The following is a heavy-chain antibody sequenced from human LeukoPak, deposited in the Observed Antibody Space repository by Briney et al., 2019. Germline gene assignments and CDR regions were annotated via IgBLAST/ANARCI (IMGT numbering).Heavy chain of an antibody. CDR1: GFTFSGSA. CDR2: IRSKANSYAT. D-gene: IGHD5-24*01. V-gene: IGHV3-73*01. J-gene: IGHJ4*02. Sequence: GGTPRLSCAASGFTFSGSAMHWVRQASGKGLEWVGRIRSKANSYATAYAASVKGRFTISRDDSKNTAYLQMNSLKTEDTAVYYCTRLGGYNGTSGDYWGQGTLVTVSS. CDR3: TRLGGYNGTSGDY.